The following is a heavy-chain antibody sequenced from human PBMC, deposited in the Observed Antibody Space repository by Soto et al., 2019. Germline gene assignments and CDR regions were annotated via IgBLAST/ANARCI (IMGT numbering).Heavy chain of an antibody. Sequence: QVPLVQSGAEVKKPGASVKVSCKASGYTFTSYAMHWVRQAPGQRLEWMGWINAGNGNTKYSQKFQGRVTITRDTSASTAYMELSSLRSEDTAVYYCARNRLGDYVTFFDYWGQGTLVTVSS. CDR2: INAGNGNT. CDR3: ARNRLGDYVTFFDY. J-gene: IGHJ4*02. V-gene: IGHV1-3*01. CDR1: GYTFTSYA. D-gene: IGHD4-17*01.